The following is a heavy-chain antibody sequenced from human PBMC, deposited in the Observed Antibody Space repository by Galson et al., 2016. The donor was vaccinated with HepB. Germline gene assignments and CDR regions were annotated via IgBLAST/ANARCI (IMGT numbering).Heavy chain of an antibody. D-gene: IGHD3-16*02. CDR1: GASVSSGYYY. J-gene: IGHJ4*02. CDR3: AGTRTGDNVWGGYSYTGLYFDY. V-gene: IGHV4-61*01. Sequence: SETLSLTCTVSGASVSSGYYYWSWIRQPPGKGLEWIGYIYYSRYTNYNPSLKSRVTISVDTSKNQFSLKLSSVTAADTAIYYCAGTRTGDNVWGGYSYTGLYFDYWGQGTLVTVSS. CDR2: IYYSRYT.